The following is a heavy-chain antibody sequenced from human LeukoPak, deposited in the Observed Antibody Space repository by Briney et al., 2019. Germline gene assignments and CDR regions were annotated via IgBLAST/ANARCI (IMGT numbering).Heavy chain of an antibody. D-gene: IGHD6-13*01. CDR2: ISAYSGHT. J-gene: IGHJ5*02. Sequence: GASVKVSCKASGYTFTNYGISWVRQAAGQGPECMGWISAYSGHTNYAQKLQGRVTMTTDTSTSTAYMELRSLRSDDTAVYYCARDNHSGSWSWFDPWGQGTLVSVSA. CDR3: ARDNHSGSWSWFDP. V-gene: IGHV1-18*01. CDR1: GYTFTNYG.